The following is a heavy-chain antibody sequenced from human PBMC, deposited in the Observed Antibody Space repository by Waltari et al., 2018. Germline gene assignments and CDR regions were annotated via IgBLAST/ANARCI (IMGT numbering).Heavy chain of an antibody. CDR1: GGSISSSSYY. CDR2: IYYSGST. V-gene: IGHV4-39*02. D-gene: IGHD3-22*01. CDR3: ARGWLPRVFDY. Sequence: QLQLQESGPGLVKPSETLSLTCTVSGGSISSSSYYWGWIRQPPGKGLEWIGSIYYSGSTYYNPSLKSRVTISVDTSKNSLYLQMNSLRAEDTAVYYCARGWLPRVFDYWGQGTLVTVSS. J-gene: IGHJ4*02.